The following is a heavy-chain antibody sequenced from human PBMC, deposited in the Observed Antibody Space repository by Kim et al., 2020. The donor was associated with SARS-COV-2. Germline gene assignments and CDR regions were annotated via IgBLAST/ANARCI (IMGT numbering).Heavy chain of an antibody. CDR3: AGNTVTSYDAFDI. Sequence: YAQKFQGRVTMTRDTSTSTVYMELSSLRSEDTAVYYCAGNTVTSYDAFDIWGQGTMVTVSS. D-gene: IGHD4-17*01. V-gene: IGHV1-46*01. J-gene: IGHJ3*02.